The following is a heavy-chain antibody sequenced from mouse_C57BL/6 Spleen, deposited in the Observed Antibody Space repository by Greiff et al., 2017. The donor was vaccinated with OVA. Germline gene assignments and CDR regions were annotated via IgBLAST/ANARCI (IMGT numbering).Heavy chain of an antibody. V-gene: IGHV14-4*01. CDR2: IDPENGDT. J-gene: IGHJ2*01. Sequence: EVQLVESGAELVRPGASVKLSCTASGFNIKDDYMHWVKQRPEQGLEWIGWIDPENGDTEYASKFQGKATITADTSSNTAYLQLSSLTSEDTAVYYCTPLYGFDYWGQGTTLTVSS. CDR3: TPLYGFDY. CDR1: GFNIKDDY. D-gene: IGHD1-1*02.